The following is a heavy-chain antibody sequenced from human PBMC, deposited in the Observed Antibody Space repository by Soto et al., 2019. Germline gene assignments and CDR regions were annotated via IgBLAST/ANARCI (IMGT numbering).Heavy chain of an antibody. D-gene: IGHD2-15*01. CDR2: IYGVGST. Sequence: PGGSLRLSCAASGFTVSTNSMSWVRQAPGKGLQWVSIIYGVGSTYYADSVKGRFTISRDDSKNTLYLQMSSLRAEDTAVYYCVRDLLWAFDSWGQGTLVTVSS. J-gene: IGHJ4*02. V-gene: IGHV3-66*01. CDR3: VRDLLWAFDS. CDR1: GFTVSTNS.